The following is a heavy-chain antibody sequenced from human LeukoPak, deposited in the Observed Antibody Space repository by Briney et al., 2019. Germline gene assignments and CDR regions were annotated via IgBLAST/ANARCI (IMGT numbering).Heavy chain of an antibody. V-gene: IGHV4-59*01. D-gene: IGHD5-24*01. CDR2: IYYSGST. CDR3: ARDRMDKDGYNYLASDY. J-gene: IGHJ4*02. CDR1: GGSISSYY. Sequence: SETLSLTCTVSGGSISSYYWSWIRQPPGKGLEWIGYIYYSGSTNYNPSLKSRVTISVDTSKNQFSLKLSSVTAADTAVYYCARDRMDKDGYNYLASDYWRQGTLVTVSS.